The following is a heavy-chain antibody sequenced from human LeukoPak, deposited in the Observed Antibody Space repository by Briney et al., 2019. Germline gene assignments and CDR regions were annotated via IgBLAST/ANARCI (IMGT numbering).Heavy chain of an antibody. Sequence: PSETLSLTCTVSGGSISSYYWSWIRQPPGKGLEWIGYIYYSGSTNCNPSLKSRVTISVDTSKNQFSLKLSSVTAADTAVYYCARDKEGHFDYWGQGTLVTVSS. J-gene: IGHJ4*02. CDR3: ARDKEGHFDY. CDR1: GGSISSYY. V-gene: IGHV4-59*01. CDR2: IYYSGST.